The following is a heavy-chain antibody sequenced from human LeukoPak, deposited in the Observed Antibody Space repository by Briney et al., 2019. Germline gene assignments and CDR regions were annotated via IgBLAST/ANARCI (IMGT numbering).Heavy chain of an antibody. CDR2: ISYDGSNK. J-gene: IGHJ3*02. CDR3: ARDQDRLLWFGHAFDI. Sequence: PGGSLRLSCAASGFTFSSYAMHWVCQAPGRGLEWVAVISYDGSNKYYADSVKGRFTISRDNSKNTLYLQMNSLRAEDTAVYYCARDQDRLLWFGHAFDIWGQGTMVTVSS. CDR1: GFTFSSYA. V-gene: IGHV3-30-3*01. D-gene: IGHD3-10*01.